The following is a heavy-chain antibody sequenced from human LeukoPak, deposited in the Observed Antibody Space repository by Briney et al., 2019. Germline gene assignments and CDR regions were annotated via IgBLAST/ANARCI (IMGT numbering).Heavy chain of an antibody. CDR3: GRVYCSTTSCYDYYDYYMDV. D-gene: IGHD2-2*01. CDR1: GFIFDDYG. V-gene: IGHV3-20*04. CDR2: TNWDGASR. J-gene: IGHJ6*03. Sequence: GGSLRLSCAAYGFIFDDYGMSWVRHVPGRGLEWVSGTNWDGASRGYADSVKGRFTISRDNVKNFLYLQMNSLRVEDTALYFCGRVYCSTTSCYDYYDYYMDVWGKGTTVTVSS.